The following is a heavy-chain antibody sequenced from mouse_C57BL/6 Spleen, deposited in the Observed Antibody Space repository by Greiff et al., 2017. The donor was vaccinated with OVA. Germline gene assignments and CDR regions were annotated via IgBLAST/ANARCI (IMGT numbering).Heavy chain of an antibody. V-gene: IGHV1-82*01. J-gene: IGHJ3*01. Sequence: VQLQQSGPELVKPGASVKISCKASGYAFSSSWMNWVKQRPGKGLEWIGRIYPGDGDTNYNGKFKGKATLTADKSSSTAYLQLSSLTSEDSAVYYCARSMITEAWFAYWGQGTLVTVSA. CDR3: ARSMITEAWFAY. CDR2: IYPGDGDT. D-gene: IGHD2-4*01. CDR1: GYAFSSSW.